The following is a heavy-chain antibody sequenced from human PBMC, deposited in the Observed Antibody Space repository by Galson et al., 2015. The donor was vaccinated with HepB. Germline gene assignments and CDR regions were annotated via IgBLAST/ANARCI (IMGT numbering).Heavy chain of an antibody. V-gene: IGHV3-64D*06. CDR1: GFTFSTYS. D-gene: IGHD5-18*01. CDR3: VRGYSFFLFDY. CDR2: IGTGEHSR. J-gene: IGHJ4*02. Sequence: SLRLSCAASGFTFSTYSMHWVRQAPGKGLEYLSSIGTGEHSRYYADSVKGRFTISRDNPKNTVYLQLNSLRLEDTAVYYCVRGYSFFLFDYWGQGTLVTVSS.